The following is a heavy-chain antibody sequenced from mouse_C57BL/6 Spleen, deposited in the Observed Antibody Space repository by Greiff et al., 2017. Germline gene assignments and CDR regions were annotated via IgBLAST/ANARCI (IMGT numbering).Heavy chain of an antibody. Sequence: EVQRVESGGGLVKPGGSLKLSCAASGFTFSDYGMNWVRQAPEKGLEWVAYISSGSSTIDYADTVKGRFTISRDNAKNTLFLQMTRLRSEDTAMYYCARPSTGTWVDYWGQGTTLTVSS. V-gene: IGHV5-17*01. CDR1: GFTFSDYG. CDR2: ISSGSSTI. D-gene: IGHD4-1*02. J-gene: IGHJ2*01. CDR3: ARPSTGTWVDY.